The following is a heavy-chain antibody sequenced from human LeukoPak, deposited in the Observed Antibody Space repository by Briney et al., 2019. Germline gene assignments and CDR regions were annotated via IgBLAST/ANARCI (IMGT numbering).Heavy chain of an antibody. J-gene: IGHJ4*02. V-gene: IGHV4-38-2*02. Sequence: PSETLSLTCAVSGYSISSGYYWGWIRQPPGKGLEWIGSIYHSGSTYYNPSLKRRVTMSVDTSKNQFSLKLSSVTAADTAVYYCARDLSEGSSGWYPIFDYWGQGTLVTVSS. CDR1: GYSISSGYY. CDR3: ARDLSEGSSGWYPIFDY. D-gene: IGHD6-19*01. CDR2: IYHSGST.